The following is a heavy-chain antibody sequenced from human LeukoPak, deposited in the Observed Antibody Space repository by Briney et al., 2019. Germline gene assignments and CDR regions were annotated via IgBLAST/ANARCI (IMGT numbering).Heavy chain of an antibody. CDR3: ARVELAPYYCYMDV. J-gene: IGHJ6*03. Sequence: QPGGSLRLSCAASGFSISSYEMNWVRQAPGKGLEWVSHISSSGSTIWYADSVKGRFTISRDNAKNPLYLQMNSLRAEDTAVYYCARVELAPYYCYMDVWGKGTTATVSS. V-gene: IGHV3-48*03. D-gene: IGHD1-7*01. CDR1: GFSISSYE. CDR2: ISSSGSTI.